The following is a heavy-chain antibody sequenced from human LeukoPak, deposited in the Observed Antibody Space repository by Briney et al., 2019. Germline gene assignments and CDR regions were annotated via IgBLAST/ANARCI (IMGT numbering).Heavy chain of an antibody. Sequence: PGGSLRLSCAVSGLTFSSSWMDWVRQAPGKGLEWVASINPEGSEKYSADSVKGRFTISRDNAKNSLYLQMNSLRAEDTAVYYCARAPSPLAVAGTDYWGQGTLVTVSS. CDR1: GLTFSSSW. V-gene: IGHV3-7*01. J-gene: IGHJ4*02. CDR3: ARAPSPLAVAGTDY. D-gene: IGHD6-19*01. CDR2: INPEGSEK.